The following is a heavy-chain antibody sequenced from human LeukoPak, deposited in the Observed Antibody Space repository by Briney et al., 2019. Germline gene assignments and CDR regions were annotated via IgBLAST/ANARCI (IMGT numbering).Heavy chain of an antibody. D-gene: IGHD3-10*01. CDR3: ASQPGKLWFGEFYGMDV. CDR1: GASISSSNW. Sequence: SSGTLSLTCAVSGASISSSNWWNWVRQPPGKGLEWVSVIYSGGSTYYADSVKGRFTISRDNSKNTLYLQMNSLRAEDTAVYYCASQPGKLWFGEFYGMDVWGQGTTVTVSS. V-gene: IGHV3-53*01. CDR2: IYSGGST. J-gene: IGHJ6*02.